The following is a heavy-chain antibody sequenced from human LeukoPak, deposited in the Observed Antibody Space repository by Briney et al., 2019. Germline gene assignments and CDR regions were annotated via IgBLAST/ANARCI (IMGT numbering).Heavy chain of an antibody. V-gene: IGHV1-69*06. CDR2: IIPIFGTA. D-gene: IGHD2-2*01. CDR3: ARDYCSSTSCYFDY. CDR1: GGTFSSYA. Sequence: GASVKVSCKASGGTFSSYAISWVRQAPGQGLEWMGGIIPIFGTANYAQKFQGRVTITADKSTSTAYMELSSLRSEDTAVYYCARDYCSSTSCYFDYWGQGTLVTVSS. J-gene: IGHJ4*02.